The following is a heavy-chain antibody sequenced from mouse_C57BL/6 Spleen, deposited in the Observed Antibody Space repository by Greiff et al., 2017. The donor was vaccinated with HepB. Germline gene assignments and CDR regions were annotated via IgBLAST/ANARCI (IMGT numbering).Heavy chain of an antibody. D-gene: IGHD1-1*01. V-gene: IGHV1-15*01. J-gene: IGHJ2*01. CDR2: IDPETGGT. CDR3: TRAGLTTVAPNCFDY. Sequence: VHLVESGAELVRPGASVTLSCKASGYTFTDYEMHWVKQTPVHGLEWIGAIDPETGGTAYNQKFKGKAILTADKSSSTAYMELRSLTSEDSAVYYCTRAGLTTVAPNCFDYWGQGTTLTVSS. CDR1: GYTFTDYE.